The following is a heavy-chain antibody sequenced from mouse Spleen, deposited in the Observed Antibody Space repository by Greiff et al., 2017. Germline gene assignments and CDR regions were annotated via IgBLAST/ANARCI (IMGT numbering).Heavy chain of an antibody. CDR1: GFTFTDYY. CDR2: IRHKANGYTT. V-gene: IGHV7-3*01. CDR3: ASLYGSSFFAY. D-gene: IGHD1-1*01. J-gene: IGHJ3*01. Sequence: DVQLVESGGGLVQPGGSLSLSCAASGFTFTDYYMRWVRQPPGKALEWLGFIRHKANGYTTEYSASVKGRFTISRDNSQSILYLQMIALRAEDSATYYCASLYGSSFFAYWGQGTLVTVSA.